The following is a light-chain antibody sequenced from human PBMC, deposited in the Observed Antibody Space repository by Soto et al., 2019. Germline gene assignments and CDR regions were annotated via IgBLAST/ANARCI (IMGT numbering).Light chain of an antibody. CDR1: QSISSY. CDR2: TAS. Sequence: DIQMTQSPSSLSASVVDRVTITCRASQSISSYLNWYQQKPGRAPKLLIYTASSLQSGVPSRFSGSGSGTDFTLTISSLQPEDFATYHCQQGYTAPITFGQGTRLEI. J-gene: IGKJ5*01. V-gene: IGKV1-39*01. CDR3: QQGYTAPIT.